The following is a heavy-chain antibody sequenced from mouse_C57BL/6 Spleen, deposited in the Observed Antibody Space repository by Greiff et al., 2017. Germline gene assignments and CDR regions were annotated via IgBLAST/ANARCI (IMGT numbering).Heavy chain of an antibody. V-gene: IGHV1-76*01. CDR3: AREITGNY. CDR2: IYPGSGNT. D-gene: IGHD4-1*01. J-gene: IGHJ2*01. CDR1: GYTFTDYY. Sequence: QVQLQQSGAELVRPGASVKLSCKASGYTFTDYYINWVKQRPGQGLEWIARIYPGSGNTYYNEKFKGKATLTADKSSSTAYMQLSSLTSEDSAVYFCAREITGNYWGQGTTLTVSS.